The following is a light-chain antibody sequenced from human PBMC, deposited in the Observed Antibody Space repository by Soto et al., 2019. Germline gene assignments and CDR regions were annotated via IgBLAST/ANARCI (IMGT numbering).Light chain of an antibody. V-gene: IGKV3-15*01. Sequence: ELVMTHSPATLSVSPGERASLSCRASQSVSSNLAWYQQKPGQAPRLLIYGASTRATTFPARFSGSGSGTDFTLTISSLQSEDFAVYYCQQYNNWPWTFGQGTKVDI. CDR2: GAS. J-gene: IGKJ1*01. CDR1: QSVSSN. CDR3: QQYNNWPWT.